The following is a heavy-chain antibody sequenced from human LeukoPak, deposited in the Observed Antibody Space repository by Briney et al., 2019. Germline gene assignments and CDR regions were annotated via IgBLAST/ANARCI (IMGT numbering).Heavy chain of an antibody. CDR2: IWYDGNNK. CDR3: ARSTSSEYDIYHFDY. Sequence: PGGSLRLSCAASGFTFSSYGMHWVRPAPGKGLEWVAVIWYDGNNKYYADSVKGRFTISRDNSKNTLYLQMNSLRAEDTAVYYCARSTSSEYDIYHFDYWGQGTLVTVSS. V-gene: IGHV3-33*01. CDR1: GFTFSSYG. J-gene: IGHJ4*02. D-gene: IGHD3-9*01.